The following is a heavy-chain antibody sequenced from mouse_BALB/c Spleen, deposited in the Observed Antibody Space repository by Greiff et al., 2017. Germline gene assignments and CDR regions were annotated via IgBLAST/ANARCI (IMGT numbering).Heavy chain of an antibody. Sequence: VKLMESGPGLVAPSQSLSITCTVSGFSLTSYGVHWVRQPPGKGLEWLGVIWAGGSTNYNSALMSRLSISKDNSKSQVFLKMNSLQTDDTAMYYCAREGDRYDGYAMDYWGQGTSVTVSS. CDR3: AREGDRYDGYAMDY. CDR2: IWAGGST. V-gene: IGHV2-9*02. D-gene: IGHD2-14*01. CDR1: GFSLTSYG. J-gene: IGHJ4*01.